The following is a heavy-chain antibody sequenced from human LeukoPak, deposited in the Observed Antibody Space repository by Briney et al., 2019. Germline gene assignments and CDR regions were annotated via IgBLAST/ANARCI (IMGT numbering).Heavy chain of an antibody. Sequence: AASVKVSCKASGYTFTSYGISWVRQAPGQGLEWMGWISAYNGNTNYAQKLQGIVTMTTDTSTSTAYMELRSLRSDDTAVYYCARGAGYDFRSGYVPHYFDYWGQGTLVTVSS. CDR3: ARGAGYDFRSGYVPHYFDY. J-gene: IGHJ4*02. CDR1: GYTFTSYG. V-gene: IGHV1-18*01. D-gene: IGHD3-3*01. CDR2: ISAYNGNT.